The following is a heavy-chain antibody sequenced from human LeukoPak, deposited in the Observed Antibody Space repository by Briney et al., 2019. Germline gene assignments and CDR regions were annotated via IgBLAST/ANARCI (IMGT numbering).Heavy chain of an antibody. V-gene: IGHV3-23*01. J-gene: IGHJ4*02. Sequence: PGGSLRLSCAASGFTFSSYAMSWVRQAPGKGLEWVSAISGSGGSTYYADSVKGRFTISRDNSKNTLYLQMDSLRAEDTAVYYCAKSPAKNIVVVVAARGSFDYWGQGTLVTVSS. D-gene: IGHD2-15*01. CDR2: ISGSGGST. CDR1: GFTFSSYA. CDR3: AKSPAKNIVVVVAARGSFDY.